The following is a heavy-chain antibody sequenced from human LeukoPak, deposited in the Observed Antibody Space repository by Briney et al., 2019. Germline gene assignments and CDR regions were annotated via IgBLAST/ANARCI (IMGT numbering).Heavy chain of an antibody. CDR1: GGSISSGDYY. D-gene: IGHD4-23*01. CDR2: IYYRVST. Sequence: SETLSLTCTVSGGSISSGDYYWSWIRQPRGKGLEWIWYIYYRVSTYYNPSLKRRVTISVDTSKNQFSLKLSSVTAADTAVYYCARAPTVVRIFDYWGQGTLVTVSS. J-gene: IGHJ4*02. V-gene: IGHV4-30-4*08. CDR3: ARAPTVVRIFDY.